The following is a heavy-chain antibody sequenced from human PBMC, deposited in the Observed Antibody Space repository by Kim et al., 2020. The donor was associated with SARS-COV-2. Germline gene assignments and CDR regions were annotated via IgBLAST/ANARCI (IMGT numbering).Heavy chain of an antibody. CDR1: GFIFSSYS. CDR3: VGAPEATNY. CDR2: ISNSGSAK. J-gene: IGHJ4*02. D-gene: IGHD6-25*01. Sequence: GGSLRLSCAASGFIFSSYSMNWVRQAPGKGLEWVSYISNSGSAKYYADSVKGRFTISRDKAENSLYLLMNSLRDEDTAVYYCVGAPEATNYWGQGTLVTVSA. V-gene: IGHV3-48*02.